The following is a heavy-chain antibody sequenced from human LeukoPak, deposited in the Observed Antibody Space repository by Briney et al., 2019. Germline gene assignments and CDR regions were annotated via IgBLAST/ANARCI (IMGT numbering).Heavy chain of an antibody. V-gene: IGHV3-23*01. J-gene: IGHJ6*02. CDR3: ASYSSGWRGYYYYGMDV. CDR1: GFTFSSYA. Sequence: GGSLRLSCAASGFTFSSYAMSWVRQAPGKGLEWVSAISGSGGSTYYADSVKGRFTISRDNSKNMLYLQMNSLRAEDTAVYYCASYSSGWRGYYYYGMDVWGQGTTVTVSS. D-gene: IGHD6-19*01. CDR2: ISGSGGST.